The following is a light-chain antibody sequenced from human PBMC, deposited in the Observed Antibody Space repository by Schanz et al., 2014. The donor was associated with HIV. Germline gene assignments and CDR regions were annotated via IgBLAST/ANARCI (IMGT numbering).Light chain of an antibody. V-gene: IGLV6-57*04. Sequence: FMLTQPHSVSVSPGKTVSISCTRSSGTIASSSVQWYQQRPGRAPTIVIYDNDERPSGVPDRFSGSIDSSSNSASLTISRLKTDDEADYYCQSSDASNPVVFGGGTKLTVL. CDR2: DND. CDR3: QSSDASNPVV. CDR1: SGTIASSS. J-gene: IGLJ2*01.